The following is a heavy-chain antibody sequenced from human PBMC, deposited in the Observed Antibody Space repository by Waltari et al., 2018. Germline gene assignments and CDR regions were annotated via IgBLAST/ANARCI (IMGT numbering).Heavy chain of an antibody. D-gene: IGHD5-12*01. CDR3: AHENEYSGYFDY. J-gene: IGHJ4*02. CDR1: GFSLSTSGVG. V-gene: IGHV2-5*01. Sequence: QITLKESGPTLVNPTQTLTLTCTFSGFSLSTSGVGGGWIRQPPGKPLEWLALIYWNDDKRYNPSLKSRLTITKDTSKNQVVLTMTNMDPVDTATYYCAHENEYSGYFDYWGQGTLVTVSS. CDR2: IYWNDDK.